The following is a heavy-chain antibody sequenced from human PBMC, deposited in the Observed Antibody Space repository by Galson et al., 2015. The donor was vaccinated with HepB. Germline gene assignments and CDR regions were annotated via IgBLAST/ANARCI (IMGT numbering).Heavy chain of an antibody. CDR2: ISGSGGST. D-gene: IGHD1-26*01. V-gene: IGHV3-23*01. CDR1: GFTFSSHA. CDR3: AKGILWDLVSNFDY. Sequence: SLRLSCAASGFTFSSHAMNWVRQAPGKGLEWVSGISGSGGSTYNADSVKGRFTISSDNSKNTLYLQMNSLRAEDTAVYYCAKGILWDLVSNFDYWGQGTLVTVSS. J-gene: IGHJ4*02.